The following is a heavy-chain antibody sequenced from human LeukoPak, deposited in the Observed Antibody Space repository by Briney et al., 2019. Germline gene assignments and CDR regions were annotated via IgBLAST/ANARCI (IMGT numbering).Heavy chain of an antibody. V-gene: IGHV5-51*01. D-gene: IGHD1-26*01. CDR1: GYSFTSYW. Sequence: GESLKISCKGSGYSFTSYWSGWVLQLPGKGLEWMGIIYPGDSDTRYSPSFQGEVTISADKSISTAYLQWSSLKASDTAMYYCARTPGAVGLGDYWGQGTLVTVSS. J-gene: IGHJ4*02. CDR3: ARTPGAVGLGDY. CDR2: IYPGDSDT.